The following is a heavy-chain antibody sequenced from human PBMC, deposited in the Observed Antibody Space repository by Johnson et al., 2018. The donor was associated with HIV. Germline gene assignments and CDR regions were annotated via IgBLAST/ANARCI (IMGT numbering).Heavy chain of an antibody. CDR1: GFTFSSYG. CDR3: AKDDQNYYGSGSYYDAFDI. V-gene: IGHV3-30*18. CDR2: ISYDGTKK. Sequence: QMRLVESGGGVVQPGRSLRLSCAASGFTFSSYGMHWVRQAPGKGLEWVAVISYDGTKKYYADSVTGRFTISRDNSKNTLFLQMNSLRAEDTAVYYCAKDDQNYYGSGSYYDAFDIWGQGTMVTVSS. J-gene: IGHJ3*02. D-gene: IGHD3-10*01.